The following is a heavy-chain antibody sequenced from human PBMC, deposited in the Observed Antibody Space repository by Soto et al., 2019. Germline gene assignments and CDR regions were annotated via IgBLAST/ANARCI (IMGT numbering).Heavy chain of an antibody. J-gene: IGHJ5*02. Sequence: GGSLRLSCAASGFTFSSYSMNWVRQAPGKGLEWVSSISSSSSYIYYADSVKGRFTISRDNAKNSLYLQMNSLRAEDTAVYYCARDLPYDFWSGYSSNWFDPWGQGTLVTVSS. CDR2: ISSSSSYI. CDR1: GFTFSSYS. CDR3: ARDLPYDFWSGYSSNWFDP. V-gene: IGHV3-21*01. D-gene: IGHD3-3*01.